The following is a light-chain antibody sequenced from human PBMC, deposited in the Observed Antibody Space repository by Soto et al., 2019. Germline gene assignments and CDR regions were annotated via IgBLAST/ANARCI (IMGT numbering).Light chain of an antibody. J-gene: IGKJ1*01. CDR1: QSISSR. V-gene: IGKV1-5*01. CDR2: DAS. CDR3: QQYNSYSE. Sequence: DIQMTQSPSTLSASVGDRFTITCRASQSISSRLAWYQQKPGKAPKLLIYDASSLESGVPSRFSGSGSGTEFTLTISSLQPDDFATYYCQQYNSYSEFGQGTKVDI.